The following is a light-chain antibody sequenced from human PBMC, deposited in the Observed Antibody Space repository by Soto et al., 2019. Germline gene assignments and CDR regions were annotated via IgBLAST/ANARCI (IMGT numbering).Light chain of an antibody. J-gene: IGLJ3*02. Sequence: QSVLTQPRSVSGSPGQSVTISCTGTSSDVGGYNYVSWYQQHPGKAPKLXXYDVXKRPSGVXDHFSGSKSGNTASLTISGXXXXXXXXYYCCSYAGSYTWVFGGGTKLTVL. V-gene: IGLV2-11*01. CDR2: DVX. CDR1: SSDVGGYNY. CDR3: CSYAGSYTWV.